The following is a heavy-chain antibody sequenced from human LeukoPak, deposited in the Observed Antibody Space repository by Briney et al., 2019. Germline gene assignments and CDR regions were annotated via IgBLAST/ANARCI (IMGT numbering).Heavy chain of an antibody. Sequence: GGSLRLSCAASGFTVSSNYMSWVRQGPGKGLEWVSVIYSGGSTYYADSVKGRFTISRDNSKNTLYLQMNSLRAEDTAVYYCARGRGGLYGMDVWGQGTTVTVSS. V-gene: IGHV3-53*01. J-gene: IGHJ6*02. CDR3: ARGRGGLYGMDV. D-gene: IGHD3-16*01. CDR1: GFTVSSNY. CDR2: IYSGGST.